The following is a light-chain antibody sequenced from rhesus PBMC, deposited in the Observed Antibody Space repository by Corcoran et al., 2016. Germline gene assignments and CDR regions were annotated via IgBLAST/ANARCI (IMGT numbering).Light chain of an antibody. CDR3: MQAREFLT. J-gene: IGKJ4*01. V-gene: IGKV2-104*02. CDR1: QSLLDSEDGNTY. CDR2: EVS. Sequence: DFVMTQTPLSLPVTPGEPASITCRSSQSLLDSEDGNTYLDWYLQQPGQSPQLLIYEVSNRASGVPDRVSGSGSETAFTLKSSRVEAEDGGVYYCMQAREFLTFGGGTKVEIK.